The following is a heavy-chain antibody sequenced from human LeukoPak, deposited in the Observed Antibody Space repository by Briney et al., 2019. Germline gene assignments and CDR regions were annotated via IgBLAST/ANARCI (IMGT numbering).Heavy chain of an antibody. CDR1: GGSISSGGYY. J-gene: IGHJ6*02. CDR3: AKGYGDPYGMDV. Sequence: SETLSLTCTVSGGSISSGGYYWSWIRQHPGKGLEWIGYIYYSGSTYYNPSLKSRVIISVDTSKNQFSLKLSSVTAADTAVYYCAKGYGDPYGMDVWGQGTTVTVSS. V-gene: IGHV4-31*03. CDR2: IYYSGST. D-gene: IGHD4-17*01.